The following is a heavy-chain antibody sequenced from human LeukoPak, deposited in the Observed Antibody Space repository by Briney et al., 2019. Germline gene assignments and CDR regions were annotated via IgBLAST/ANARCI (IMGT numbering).Heavy chain of an antibody. J-gene: IGHJ4*02. D-gene: IGHD3-9*01. V-gene: IGHV4-59*08. CDR2: IHFSGNT. CDR3: ARVDTEYYDILTGYYTGFFDY. Sequence: SETLFLTCTVSGGFISNYYWSWIRQPPGKGLEWIGYIHFSGNTNHNPSLKSRVTISVDTSKNQFSLKLSSVTAADTAVYYCARVDTEYYDILTGYYTGFFDYWGQGTLVTVSS. CDR1: GGFISNYY.